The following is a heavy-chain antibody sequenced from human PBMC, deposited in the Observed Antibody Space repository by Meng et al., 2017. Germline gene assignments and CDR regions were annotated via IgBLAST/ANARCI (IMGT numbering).Heavy chain of an antibody. Sequence: VASWGDSVPPGRSLTLSCAASGFIFSNYEMHWVRQAPGKGLEWVACITKDGSRKYYLGSVRGRFTISRDNSKNTLYLEMNSLRSEDTALYYCARDFDYWGQGTLVTVSS. V-gene: IGHV3-30*16. CDR1: GFIFSNYE. J-gene: IGHJ4*02. CDR3: ARDFDY. CDR2: ITKDGSRK.